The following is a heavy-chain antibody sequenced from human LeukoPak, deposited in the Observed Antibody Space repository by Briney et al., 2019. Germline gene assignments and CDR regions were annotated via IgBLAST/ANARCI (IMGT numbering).Heavy chain of an antibody. CDR2: FDPEDGET. Sequence: ASVKVSCKVSGYTLTESSMQWVRQAPGKGLEWMGGFDPEDGETIYAQKFQGRVTMTEDTSTDTAYMELSSLRSEDTAVYYCATVRRELIRFDYWGQGTLVTVSS. V-gene: IGHV1-24*01. CDR3: ATVRRELIRFDY. CDR1: GYTLTESS. J-gene: IGHJ4*02. D-gene: IGHD1-26*01.